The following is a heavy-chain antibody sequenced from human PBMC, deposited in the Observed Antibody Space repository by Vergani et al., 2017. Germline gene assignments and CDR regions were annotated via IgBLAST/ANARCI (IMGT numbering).Heavy chain of an antibody. D-gene: IGHD3-16*01. J-gene: IGHJ4*02. V-gene: IGHV4-34*01. CDR2: INHSGST. CDR1: GGSFSGYY. Sequence: QVQLQQWGAGLLKPSETLSLTCAVYGGSFSGYYWSWIRQPPGKGLEWMGEINHSGSTNYNPSLKSRVTISVDTSKNQFSLKLSSVTAADTALYFCARHDRKTYTATMGWYDYWGQGILVTVSS. CDR3: ARHDRKTYTATMGWYDY.